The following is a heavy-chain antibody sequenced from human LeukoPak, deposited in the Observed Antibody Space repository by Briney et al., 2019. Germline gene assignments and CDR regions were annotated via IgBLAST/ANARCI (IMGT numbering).Heavy chain of an antibody. CDR3: ARDPEATLWSHYYGMDV. J-gene: IGHJ6*04. V-gene: IGHV1-3*01. CDR1: GYTFTSYA. D-gene: IGHD3-10*01. CDR2: INAGNGNT. Sequence: ASVKVSCKASGYTFTSYAMHWVRQAPGQRLEWMGWINAGNGNTKYSQKFQGRVTITRDTSASTAYMELSSLRSEDTAVYYCARDPEATLWSHYYGMDVWGKGTTVTVSS.